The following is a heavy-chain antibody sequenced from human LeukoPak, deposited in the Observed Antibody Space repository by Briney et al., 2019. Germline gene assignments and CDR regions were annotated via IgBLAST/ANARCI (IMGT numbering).Heavy chain of an antibody. CDR1: GFSLSTSGMC. Sequence: RESGPALVKPTQTLTLTCTFSGFSLSTSGMCVSWIRQPPGKALEWLARIDWDGDKYYNTSLKTRLTISKDTSKNQVVLTMTNMDPVDTATYYCARIRGSCYYFDYWGQGTLVTVSS. V-gene: IGHV2-70*11. J-gene: IGHJ4*02. CDR2: IDWDGDK. D-gene: IGHD2-2*01. CDR3: ARIRGSCYYFDY.